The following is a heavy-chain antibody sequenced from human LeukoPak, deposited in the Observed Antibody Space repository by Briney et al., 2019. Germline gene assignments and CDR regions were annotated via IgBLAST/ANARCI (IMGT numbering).Heavy chain of an antibody. CDR3: ARDWGVGGRPGYMDV. V-gene: IGHV4-34*01. CDR2: INHSGST. J-gene: IGHJ6*03. CDR1: GGSFSGYY. Sequence: SETLSLTCAVYGGSFSGYYWSWIRQPPGKGLEWIGEINHSGSTNYNPSLKSRVTISVDTSKNQFSLKLSSVTAADTAVYYCARDWGVGGRPGYMDVWGKGTTVTVSS. D-gene: IGHD6-6*01.